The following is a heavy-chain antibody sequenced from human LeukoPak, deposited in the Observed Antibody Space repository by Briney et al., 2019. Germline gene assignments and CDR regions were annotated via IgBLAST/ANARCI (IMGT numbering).Heavy chain of an antibody. V-gene: IGHV3-13*01. Sequence: GGSLRLSCAASGFTFSIYDMHWVRQAPGKGLEWVSAIGTVGDTYYPGSVKGRFTISRENAKNSLYLQMNSLRDGDTAVYYCARETLDIGGDYGWYFDLWGRGTLVTVSS. D-gene: IGHD1-26*01. J-gene: IGHJ2*01. CDR1: GFTFSIYD. CDR3: ARETLDIGGDYGWYFDL. CDR2: IGTVGDT.